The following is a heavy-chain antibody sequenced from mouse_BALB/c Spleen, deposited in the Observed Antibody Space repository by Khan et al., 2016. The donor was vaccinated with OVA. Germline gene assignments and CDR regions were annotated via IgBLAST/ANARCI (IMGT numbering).Heavy chain of an antibody. V-gene: IGHV1S132*01. CDR1: GYTFTSYW. CDR3: ARGYFGNYELAY. CDR2: IFPGPGTT. D-gene: IGHD2-1*01. J-gene: IGHJ3*01. Sequence: QVQLQQPGAELVKPGASVKLSCKTSGYTFTSYWIQWVNQRPGQGLGWIGQIFPGPGTTYYTEHFKGTAQLTVDTSSNTAYMQFSSLTSEDSAVYFCARGYFGNYELAYWGQGTLVTVSP.